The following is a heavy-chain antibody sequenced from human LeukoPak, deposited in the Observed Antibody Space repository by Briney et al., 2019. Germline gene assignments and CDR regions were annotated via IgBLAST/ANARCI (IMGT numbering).Heavy chain of an antibody. CDR1: GFTFSSYS. CDR3: ARPFSGSYSY. CDR2: ISSSSSTI. Sequence: PGGSLRLSCAASGFTFSSYSMNWVRQAPGEGLEWVSYISSSSSTIYYADSVKGRFTISRDNAKNSLYLQMNSLRAEDTAVYYCARPFSGSYSYWGQGTLVTVSS. D-gene: IGHD1-26*01. V-gene: IGHV3-48*01. J-gene: IGHJ4*02.